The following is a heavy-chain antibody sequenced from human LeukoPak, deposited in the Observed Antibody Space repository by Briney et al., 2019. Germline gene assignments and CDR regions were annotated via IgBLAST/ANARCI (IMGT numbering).Heavy chain of an antibody. CDR2: IIPIFGTA. V-gene: IGHV1-69*13. Sequence: ASVKVSCKASGGTFSSYAISWVRQAPGQGLEWMGGIIPIFGTANYAQKFQGRVTMTADESTSTAYMELSSLRSEDTAVYYCARDLGAQYSPFLLPDVNWFDPWGQGTLVTVSS. D-gene: IGHD5-12*01. CDR1: GGTFSSYA. CDR3: ARDLGAQYSPFLLPDVNWFDP. J-gene: IGHJ5*02.